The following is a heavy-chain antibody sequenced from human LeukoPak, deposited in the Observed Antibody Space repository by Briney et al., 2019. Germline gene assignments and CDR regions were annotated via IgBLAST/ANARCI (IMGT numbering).Heavy chain of an antibody. CDR2: ISAYNGNT. J-gene: IGHJ6*03. CDR1: GYTFTSYG. D-gene: IGHD4-17*01. Sequence: ASAKVSCKASGYTFTSYGISWVRQAPGQGLEWMGWISAYNGNTNYAQKLQGRVTMTTDTSTSTAYMELRSLRSDDTAVYYCARVRVTTFFSYYYYYMDVWGKGTTVTVSS. CDR3: ARVRVTTFFSYYYYYMDV. V-gene: IGHV1-18*01.